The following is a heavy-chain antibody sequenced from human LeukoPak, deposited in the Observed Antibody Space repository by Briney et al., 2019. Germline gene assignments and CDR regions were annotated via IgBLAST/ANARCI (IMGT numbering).Heavy chain of an antibody. V-gene: IGHV1-2*02. CDR3: AKIREVPAAPFDY. D-gene: IGHD2-2*01. CDR2: INPNSGGT. J-gene: IGHJ4*02. CDR1: GYTFTGYY. Sequence: ASVKVSCKASGYTFTGYYMHWVRQAPGQGLEWMGWINPNSGGTNYAQKFQGRVTMTRDTSISTAYMELSRLRSDDTAVYYCAKIREVPAAPFDYWGQGTLATVSS.